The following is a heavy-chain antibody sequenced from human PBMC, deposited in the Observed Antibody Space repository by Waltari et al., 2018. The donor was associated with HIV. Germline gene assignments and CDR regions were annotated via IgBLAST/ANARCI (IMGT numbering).Heavy chain of an antibody. J-gene: IGHJ4*02. D-gene: IGHD6-6*01. CDR3: ARDRESSSSEMGH. Sequence: EVHLVESGGGLVKPGGSLRLPCTASGFRFSSFSMNWVRQAPGKVQEWVSSISGSMGDIHYADSVNAPFTFSRDNAKDSLSLQMNSLRVDDTAMYYCARDRESSSSEMGHWCQGTLVTVSS. CDR2: ISGSMGDI. V-gene: IGHV3-21*01. CDR1: GFRFSSFS.